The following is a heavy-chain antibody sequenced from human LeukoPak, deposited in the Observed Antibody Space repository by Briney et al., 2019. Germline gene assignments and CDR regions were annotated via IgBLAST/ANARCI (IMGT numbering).Heavy chain of an antibody. CDR1: GDSISSGGYY. J-gene: IGHJ4*02. Sequence: SETLSLTCTVSGDSISSGGYYWSWIRQHPGKGLEWIGYIYYSGSTFYNPSLGSRVTISGDTSKNQFSLKLSSVTGADTAVYYCAKAGIQLWLFDSWGQGTLVTVSS. V-gene: IGHV4-31*03. CDR3: AKAGIQLWLFDS. D-gene: IGHD5-18*01. CDR2: IYYSGST.